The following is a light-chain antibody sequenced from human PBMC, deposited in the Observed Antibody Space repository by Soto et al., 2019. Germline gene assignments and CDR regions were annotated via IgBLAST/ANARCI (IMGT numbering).Light chain of an antibody. CDR2: VDNYGTH. V-gene: IGLV4-69*02. Sequence: QSVLTQSPSISASLGASVKITCSLSSGHSAYTIAWHQQQPEKGPRFLLKVDNYGTHTRGDGIPDRFSGSSSGADHYLTISRLKSEDEADYYCQTWGTGLQVEFGGGTKLTVL. J-gene: IGLJ2*01. CDR1: SGHSAYT. CDR3: QTWGTGLQVE.